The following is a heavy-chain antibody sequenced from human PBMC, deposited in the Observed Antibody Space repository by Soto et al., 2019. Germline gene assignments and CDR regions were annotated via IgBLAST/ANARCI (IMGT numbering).Heavy chain of an antibody. V-gene: IGHV1-69*13. J-gene: IGHJ4*02. D-gene: IGHD5-18*01. CDR1: GGTFSSYA. CDR2: IIPIFGTA. CDR3: ARDKDVGYSYGYYYFDY. Sequence: SVKVSYKASGGTFSSYAISWVRQAPGQGLEWMGGIIPIFGTANYAQKFQGRVTITADESTSTAYMELSSLRSEDTAVYYCARDKDVGYSYGYYYFDYWGQGTLVTVSS.